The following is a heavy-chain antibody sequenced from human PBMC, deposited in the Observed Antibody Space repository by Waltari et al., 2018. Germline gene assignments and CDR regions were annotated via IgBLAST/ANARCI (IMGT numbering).Heavy chain of an antibody. J-gene: IGHJ4*02. V-gene: IGHV4-4*02. Sequence: QLQLQESSPGLVKPSGTLSLTCTVSGESVSSNNWWSWVRQPPEKGLEWIGQSHRSGRTNYNPSLESRVTISIDTANNQFSLKVTSTTAADTAVYYCARDRGRGLYLESWGQGTLVTVSP. CDR1: GESVSSNNW. CDR3: ARDRGRGLYLES. CDR2: SHRSGRT. D-gene: IGHD2-15*01.